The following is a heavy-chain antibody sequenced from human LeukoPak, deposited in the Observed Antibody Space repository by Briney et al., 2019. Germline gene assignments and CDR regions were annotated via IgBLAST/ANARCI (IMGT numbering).Heavy chain of an antibody. D-gene: IGHD3-22*01. CDR3: VKDMFDYDSPYFDY. CDR1: GFTFSTYG. J-gene: IGHJ4*02. V-gene: IGHV3-30*18. Sequence: GGSLRLSCAVSGFTFSTYGMDWVRQPPGKGHEWVALISDDGTNRYADSVNRRFTISRDNSENTVYLQMNSLRAEDTAVYDCVKDMFDYDSPYFDYWGQGGLVTVSS. CDR2: ISDDGTNR.